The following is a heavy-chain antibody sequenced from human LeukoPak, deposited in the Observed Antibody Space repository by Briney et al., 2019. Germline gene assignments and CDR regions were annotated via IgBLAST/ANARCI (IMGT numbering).Heavy chain of an antibody. CDR1: GFTLDDYA. CDR2: INWSSDII. J-gene: IGHJ4*02. CDR3: AKDIVATILGPLDY. V-gene: IGHV3-9*01. D-gene: IGHD5-12*01. Sequence: PGGSLRLSCAASGFTLDDYAMHWVRQVPGKGLEWVSGINWSSDIIHYADSVKGRFTISRDNAKNSLYLQMNSLRPEDTALYYCAKDIVATILGPLDYWGQGTLVTVSS.